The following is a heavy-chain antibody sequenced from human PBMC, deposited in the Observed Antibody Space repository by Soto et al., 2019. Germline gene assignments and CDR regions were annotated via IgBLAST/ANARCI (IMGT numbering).Heavy chain of an antibody. V-gene: IGHV3-30*18. CDR1: GFTFSTYG. Sequence: QVQLVESGGGVVQPGRSLRLSCAASGFTFSTYGMHWVRQAPGKGLEWVAVTSDDGSNKYYGDSVKGRFTISRDNSKNTLYLQMNSLRAEDTAVYYCAKAGTTVTTFDGMDVWGQGTTVTVSS. D-gene: IGHD4-17*01. CDR2: TSDDGSNK. J-gene: IGHJ6*02. CDR3: AKAGTTVTTFDGMDV.